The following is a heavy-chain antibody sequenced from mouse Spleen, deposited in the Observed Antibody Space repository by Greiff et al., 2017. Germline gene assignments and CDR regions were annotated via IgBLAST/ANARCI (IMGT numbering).Heavy chain of an antibody. D-gene: IGHD3-1*01. CDR2: INPSNGRT. CDR1: GYTFTSYW. Sequence: VQLQQSGAELVKPGASVKLSCKASGYTFTSYWMHWVKQRPGQGLEWIGEINPSNGRTNYNEKFKSKATLTVDKSSSTAYMELRSLTSEDSAVYFCAREGATPGELFDYWGQGTTLTVSS. J-gene: IGHJ2*01. V-gene: IGHV1S81*02. CDR3: AREGATPGELFDY.